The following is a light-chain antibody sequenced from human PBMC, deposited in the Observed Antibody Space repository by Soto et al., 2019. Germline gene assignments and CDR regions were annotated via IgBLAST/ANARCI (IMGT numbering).Light chain of an antibody. J-gene: IGKJ4*01. CDR1: QSVRAN. V-gene: IGKV3-20*01. CDR3: QQYGSSPPLT. CDR2: GTS. Sequence: EIVLTQSPATLSVSPGERATLSCRASQSVRANLAWYQQKPGQAPRLLIYGTSTRATGIPARFSGSGSGTDFTLTISRLEPEDFAVYYCQQYGSSPPLTFGGGTKVDIK.